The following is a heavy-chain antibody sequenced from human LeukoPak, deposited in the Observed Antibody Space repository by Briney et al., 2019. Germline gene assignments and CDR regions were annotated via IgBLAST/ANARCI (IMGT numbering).Heavy chain of an antibody. CDR3: AKFDYGGNSGGAFDI. CDR2: INSDGGIT. Sequence: GGSLRLSCAASGFTFSSYWMHWVRQAPGKGLVWLSHINSDGGITTYADSVKGRFTISRDNAKDTLYLQMNSLRAEDTAVYYCAKFDYGGNSGGAFDIWGQGTMVTVSS. V-gene: IGHV3-74*01. D-gene: IGHD4-23*01. J-gene: IGHJ3*02. CDR1: GFTFSSYW.